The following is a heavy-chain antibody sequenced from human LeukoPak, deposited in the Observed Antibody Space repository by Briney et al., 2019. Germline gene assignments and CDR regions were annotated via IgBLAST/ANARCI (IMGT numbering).Heavy chain of an antibody. D-gene: IGHD4-17*01. Sequence: GSLRLSCAASGFTFSSYGMHWVRQAPGKGLEWVAVIWYDGSNDYYADSVKGRFTISRDNSKNTLYLQMNSLRAEDTAVYYCAEGRHPRKTVPFYFGYWGQGTLVTVSS. CDR2: IWYDGSND. CDR3: AEGRHPRKTVPFYFGY. J-gene: IGHJ4*02. V-gene: IGHV3-33*06. CDR1: GFTFSSYG.